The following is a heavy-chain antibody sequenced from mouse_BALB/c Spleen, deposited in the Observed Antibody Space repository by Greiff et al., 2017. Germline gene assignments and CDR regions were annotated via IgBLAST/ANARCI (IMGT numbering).Heavy chain of an antibody. CDR1: GFTFSSFG. CDR3: ARGEWGFAY. CDR2: ISSGSSTI. D-gene: IGHD1-3*01. Sequence: EVKLMESGGGLVQPGGSRKLSCAASGFTFSSFGMHWVRQAPEKGLEWVAYISSGSSTIYYADTVKGRFTISRDNPKNTLFLQMTSLRSEDTAMYYCARGEWGFAYWGQGTLVTVSA. J-gene: IGHJ3*01. V-gene: IGHV5-17*02.